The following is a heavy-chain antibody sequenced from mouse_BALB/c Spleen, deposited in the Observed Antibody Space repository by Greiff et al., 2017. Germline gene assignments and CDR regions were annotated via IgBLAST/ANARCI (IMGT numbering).Heavy chain of an antibody. V-gene: IGHV2-9*02. Sequence: VMLVESGPGLVAPSQSLSITCTVSGFSLTSYGVHWVRQPPGKGLEWLGVIWAGGSTNYNSALMSRLSISKDNSKSQVFLKMNSLQTDDTAMYYCAREYGTYWYFDVWGAGTTVTVSS. D-gene: IGHD2-1*01. CDR3: AREYGTYWYFDV. CDR2: IWAGGST. J-gene: IGHJ1*01. CDR1: GFSLTSYG.